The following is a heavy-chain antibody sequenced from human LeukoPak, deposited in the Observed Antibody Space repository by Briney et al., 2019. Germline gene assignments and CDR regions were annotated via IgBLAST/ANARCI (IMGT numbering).Heavy chain of an antibody. CDR1: GFTVSSNF. Sequence: GGSLRLSCAASGFTVSSNFMSWVRQAPGQGLELVSVIYSGGNTYYADSVRGRFTIFRDNSKNTLYLQMNSLRAEDTAVYYCAKVDNQDGDPYDYWGQGTLVTVSS. J-gene: IGHJ4*02. V-gene: IGHV3-66*01. D-gene: IGHD4-17*01. CDR3: AKVDNQDGDPYDY. CDR2: IYSGGNT.